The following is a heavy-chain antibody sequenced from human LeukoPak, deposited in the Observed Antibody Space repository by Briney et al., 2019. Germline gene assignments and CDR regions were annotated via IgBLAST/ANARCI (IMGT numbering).Heavy chain of an antibody. D-gene: IGHD4-17*01. J-gene: IGHJ5*02. V-gene: IGHV3-7*03. CDR2: IKQDGTEK. CDR3: ARVLYGDYVGWFDP. Sequence: GGSLRLSCAASGITFRNYWMSWVRQAPGKGLEWVANIKQDGTEKYYVDSVKGRFTISRDNANNSLYLQMNSLRDEDTAVYYCARVLYGDYVGWFDPWGQGTLITVSS. CDR1: GITFRNYW.